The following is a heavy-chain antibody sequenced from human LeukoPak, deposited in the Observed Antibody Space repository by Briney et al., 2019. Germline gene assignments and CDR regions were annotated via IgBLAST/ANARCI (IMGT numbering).Heavy chain of an antibody. Sequence: PGGSLRLSCAASGFTVSSTYMSWVRQAPGKGLEWVANIKQDGSAKYYVDSVKGRITISRDNAKNSLYLQMNSLRAEDTAVYYCARGWGHSYGWYYFDYWGQGTLVTVSS. CDR1: GFTVSSTY. V-gene: IGHV3-7*01. CDR2: IKQDGSAK. CDR3: ARGWGHSYGWYYFDY. D-gene: IGHD5-18*01. J-gene: IGHJ4*02.